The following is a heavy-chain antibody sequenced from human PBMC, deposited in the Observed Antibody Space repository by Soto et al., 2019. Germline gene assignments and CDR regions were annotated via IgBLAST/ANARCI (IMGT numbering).Heavy chain of an antibody. D-gene: IGHD2-21*02. J-gene: IGHJ4*02. Sequence: QVQLVQSGAVVKKPGASVKVSCKASGYTFTSYAMHWVRQAPGQRLEWMGWINAGNGNTKYSQKFQGRVTITRDTSASTAYMELSSLRSEDTAVYYCARDYPSSSYCGGDCYSHPFDYWGQGTLVTVSS. CDR1: GYTFTSYA. CDR3: ARDYPSSSYCGGDCYSHPFDY. V-gene: IGHV1-3*01. CDR2: INAGNGNT.